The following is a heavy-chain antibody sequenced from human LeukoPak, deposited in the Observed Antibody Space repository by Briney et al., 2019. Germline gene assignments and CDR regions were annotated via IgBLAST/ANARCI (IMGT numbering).Heavy chain of an antibody. CDR3: ARGRTFDN. V-gene: IGHV3-33*01. CDR1: GFTFTTYN. Sequence: GGSLRLSCAASGFTFTTYNMHWVRQAPGKGLEWVAVIWYDETKKYYTESVKGRFTISRDNSKNTVYLQMNSLRADDTAVYYCARGRTFDNWGQGTLVTVSS. CDR2: IWYDETKK. J-gene: IGHJ4*02.